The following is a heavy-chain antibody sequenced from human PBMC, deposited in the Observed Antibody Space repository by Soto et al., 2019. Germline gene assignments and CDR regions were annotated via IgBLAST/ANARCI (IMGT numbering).Heavy chain of an antibody. CDR1: GFTFSSYA. CDR2: ISGSGGST. CDR3: AKDTSYYYDSSGYSYYFDY. J-gene: IGHJ4*02. Sequence: LRLSCAASGFTFSSYAMSWVRQAPGKGLEWVSAISGSGGSTYYADSVKGRFTISRDNSKNTLYLQMNSLRAEDTAVYYCAKDTSYYYDSSGYSYYFDYWGQGTLVTVSS. D-gene: IGHD3-22*01. V-gene: IGHV3-23*01.